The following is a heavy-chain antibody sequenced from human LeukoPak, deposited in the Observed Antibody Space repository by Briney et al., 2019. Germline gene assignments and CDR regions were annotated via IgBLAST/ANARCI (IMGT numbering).Heavy chain of an antibody. CDR2: INPNSGGT. J-gene: IGHJ6*02. CDR1: GYTFTGYY. V-gene: IGHV1-2*02. D-gene: IGHD6-19*01. CDR3: AREVAVVGTDYYYYGMDV. Sequence: GASVKVSCKASGYTFTGYYMHWVRQAPGQGLEWMGWINPNSGGTNYAQKFQGRVTMTRDTSISTAYMELSRLRSDDTAVYYCAREVAVVGTDYYYYGMDVWGQGTTVTVSS.